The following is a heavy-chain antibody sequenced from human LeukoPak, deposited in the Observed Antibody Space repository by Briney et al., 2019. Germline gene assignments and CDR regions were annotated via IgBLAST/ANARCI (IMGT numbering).Heavy chain of an antibody. CDR1: GLTFGATA. CDR2: IGKSGHT. V-gene: IGHV3-13*01. CDR3: ASGAEGWNY. D-gene: IGHD2-15*01. Sequence: GGSLRLSCAASGLTFGATAFTWFPQVTGKGLEWVSGIGKSGHTYYAGSVKGRFTISRENAKNSLYLQMNDLRAGDTAVYYCASGAEGWNYWGQGTLVTVSS. J-gene: IGHJ4*02.